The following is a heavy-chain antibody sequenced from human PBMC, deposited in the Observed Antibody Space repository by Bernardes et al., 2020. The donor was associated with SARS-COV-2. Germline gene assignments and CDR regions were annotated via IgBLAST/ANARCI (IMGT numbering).Heavy chain of an antibody. CDR3: AKGLYGSGSSPFDY. D-gene: IGHD3-10*01. CDR1: GFTFSSYG. J-gene: IGHJ4*02. CDR2: IWYDGSNK. Sequence: GGSLRLCCAASGFTFSSYGMHWVRQAPGKGLEWVAVIWYDGSNKYYADSVKGRFTISRDNAKNSLYLQMNSLRAEDTALYYCAKGLYGSGSSPFDYWGQGTLVTVSS. V-gene: IGHV3-33*03.